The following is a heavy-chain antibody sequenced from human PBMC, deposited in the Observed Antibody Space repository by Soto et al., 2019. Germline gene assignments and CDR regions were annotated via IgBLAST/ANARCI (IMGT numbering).Heavy chain of an antibody. D-gene: IGHD3-3*01. Sequence: QVQLVQSGAEVKKPGASVKVSCKASGYTFTSYAMHCVRQAPGQRLEWMGWINAGNGNTKYSQKLQGRVTITRDTSASPANMNLSSLRTEDTAVYNCAREKAPYDYCSGQYPNWFDPRGQETLVPVTS. CDR1: GYTFTSYA. CDR2: INAGNGNT. CDR3: AREKAPYDYCSGQYPNWFDP. J-gene: IGHJ5*02. V-gene: IGHV1-3*01.